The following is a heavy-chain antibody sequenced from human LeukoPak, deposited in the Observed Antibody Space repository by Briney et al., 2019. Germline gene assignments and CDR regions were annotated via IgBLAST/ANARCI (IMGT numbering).Heavy chain of an antibody. Sequence: TGGSLRLSCAASGFTFSNYWMTWVRQAPGKGLEWVANINRDGSERYYVDSVKGRFTISRDDAKSSLYLRMNSLRAEDTAVYYCARRNAMDVWGQGTTVIVFS. CDR1: GFTFSNYW. V-gene: IGHV3-7*03. J-gene: IGHJ6*02. CDR2: INRDGSER. CDR3: ARRNAMDV.